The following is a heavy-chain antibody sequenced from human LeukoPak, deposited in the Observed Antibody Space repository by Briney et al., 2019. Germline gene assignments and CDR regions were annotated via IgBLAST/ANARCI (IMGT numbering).Heavy chain of an antibody. CDR1: GYTLTELS. J-gene: IGHJ4*02. V-gene: IGHV1-24*01. CDR2: FDPEDGET. D-gene: IGHD3-10*01. CDR3: ATTPLLWFGELPPLCY. Sequence: ASVKVSCKVSGYTLTELSMHWVRQAPGKGLEWVGGFDPEDGETIYAQKFQGRVTMTEDTSTDTAYMELSSLRSEDTAVYYCATTPLLWFGELPPLCYWGQGTLVTVSS.